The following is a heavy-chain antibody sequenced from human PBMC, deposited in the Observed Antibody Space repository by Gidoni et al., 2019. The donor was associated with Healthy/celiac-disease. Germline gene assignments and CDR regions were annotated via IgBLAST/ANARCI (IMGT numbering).Heavy chain of an antibody. CDR1: GFTFSSYS. V-gene: IGHV3-48*01. D-gene: IGHD3-3*01. CDR3: ARLSVRSRFHDY. Sequence: EVQLVESGGGLVQPGGSLRLSCAASGFTFSSYSMNWVRQAPGKGLEGVSYISSSSSTKYYADSVKGRFTISRDNAKNSLYLQMNSLRAEDTAVYYCARLSVRSRFHDYWGQGTLVTVSS. J-gene: IGHJ4*02. CDR2: ISSSSSTK.